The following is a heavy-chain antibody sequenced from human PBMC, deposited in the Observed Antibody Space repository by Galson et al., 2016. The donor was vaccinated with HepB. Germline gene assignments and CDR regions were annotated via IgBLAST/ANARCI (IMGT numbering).Heavy chain of an antibody. J-gene: IGHJ4*02. CDR2: IYPADSDT. CDR3: ARADYDFWSDRTHQDCFDH. V-gene: IGHV5-51*01. CDR1: GYSFTSYW. Sequence: QSGAEVKKPGESLTISCKGSGYSFTSYWIGWVRQRPGKALEWMGTIYPADSDTRYSPSFQGQVTISADKSISSAYLQWSSLRASDSAMYYRARADYDFWSDRTHQDCFDHWGQGTLVTVSS. D-gene: IGHD3-3*01.